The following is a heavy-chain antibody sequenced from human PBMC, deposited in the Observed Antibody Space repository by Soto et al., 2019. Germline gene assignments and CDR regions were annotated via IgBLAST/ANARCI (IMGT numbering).Heavy chain of an antibody. CDR3: ARSYDYVWGSYPPHWFDP. D-gene: IGHD3-16*02. J-gene: IGHJ5*02. CDR2: IYYSGST. Sequence: PSETLSLTCTVSGGSISSYYWSWIRQPPGKGLGWIGYIYYSGSTNYNPSLKSRVTISVDTSKNQFSLKLSSVTAADTAVYYCARSYDYVWGSYPPHWFDPWGQGTLVTVSS. CDR1: GGSISSYY. V-gene: IGHV4-59*01.